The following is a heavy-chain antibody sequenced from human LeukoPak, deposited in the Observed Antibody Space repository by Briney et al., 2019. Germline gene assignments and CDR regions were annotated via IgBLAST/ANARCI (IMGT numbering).Heavy chain of an antibody. J-gene: IGHJ4*02. CDR1: GGTFSSYA. V-gene: IGHV1-69*05. CDR2: IIPIFGTA. Sequence: GASVKVSCKASGGTFSSYAISWVRQAPGQGLEWMGRIIPIFGTANYAQKFQGRVTITTDESTSTAYMELSSLRSEDTAVYYCARDRGLAVAGKAFDYWGQGTLVTVSS. CDR3: ARDRGLAVAGKAFDY. D-gene: IGHD6-19*01.